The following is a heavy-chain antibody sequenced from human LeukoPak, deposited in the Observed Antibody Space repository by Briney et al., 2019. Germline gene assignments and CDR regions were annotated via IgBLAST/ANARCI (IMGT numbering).Heavy chain of an antibody. CDR1: GFTFSSYW. D-gene: IGHD6-19*01. Sequence: GGSLRLSCAASGFTFSSYWMHWVRQAPGKGLVWVSRINSDGSRTTYADSVKGRFTISRDNSKNTLYLQMNSLRVEDTAVYYCARVRASSSGWSFDAFDIWGQGTMVTVSS. V-gene: IGHV3-74*01. CDR2: INSDGSRT. CDR3: ARVRASSSGWSFDAFDI. J-gene: IGHJ3*02.